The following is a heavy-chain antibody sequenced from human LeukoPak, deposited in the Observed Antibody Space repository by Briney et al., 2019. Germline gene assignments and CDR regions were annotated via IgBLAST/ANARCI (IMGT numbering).Heavy chain of an antibody. D-gene: IGHD6-13*01. V-gene: IGHV3-30*04. CDR1: GFTFSRYP. J-gene: IGHJ4*02. CDR3: ARDAQIAAAAYYFDY. Sequence: GGSLTLSCAASGFTFSRYPMQWVRQAPGKGLEWVAVISTDGRDIKYADSVKGRFTISRDNSKNTLSLQMNSLRGDDTAVYYCARDAQIAAAAYYFDYWGQGTLVTVSS. CDR2: ISTDGRDI.